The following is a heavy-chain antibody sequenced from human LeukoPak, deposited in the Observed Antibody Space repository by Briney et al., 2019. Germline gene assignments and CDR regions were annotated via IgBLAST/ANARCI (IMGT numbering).Heavy chain of an antibody. D-gene: IGHD2-2*02. CDR1: GYTFTGFY. V-gene: IGHV1-2*04. J-gene: IGHJ4*02. Sequence: ASVKVSCKASGYTFTGFYIPWVRQAPGQGLEWMGWIKPHSGDTNYAQRFQDWVTMTRDTSLSTAYMEVSRLRSDDTAVYYCARETGACTSTTCYRYFDYWGQGTLVTVSS. CDR2: IKPHSGDT. CDR3: ARETGACTSTTCYRYFDY.